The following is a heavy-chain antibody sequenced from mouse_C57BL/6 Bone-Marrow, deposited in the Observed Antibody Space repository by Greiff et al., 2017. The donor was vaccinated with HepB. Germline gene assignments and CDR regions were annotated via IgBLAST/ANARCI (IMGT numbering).Heavy chain of an antibody. CDR2: ISSGGDYI. J-gene: IGHJ3*01. D-gene: IGHD4-1*01. CDR3: TRVGTGTAFAY. V-gene: IGHV5-9-1*02. CDR1: GFTFSSYA. Sequence: EVQLKESGEGLVKPGGSLKLSCAASGFTFSSYAMSWVRQTPEKRLEWVAYISSGGDYIYYADTVKGRFTISRDNARNTLYLQMSSLKSEDTAMYYCTRVGTGTAFAYWGQGTLVTVSA.